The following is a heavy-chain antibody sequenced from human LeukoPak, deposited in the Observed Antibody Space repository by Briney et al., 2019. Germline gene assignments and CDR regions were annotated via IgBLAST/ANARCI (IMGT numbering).Heavy chain of an antibody. CDR3: ARHVSYDSSGYVWYFDY. CDR1: GDSNSTSNSY. D-gene: IGHD3-22*01. V-gene: IGHV4-39*01. Sequence: SETLSLTCAVSGDSNSTSNSYWGWIRRPPGTGLEWVGSIYYSGNTYYNPSLKSRVTISVDTSKNQFSLKLSSVTAADTAVYYCARHVSYDSSGYVWYFDYWGQGTLVTVSS. CDR2: IYYSGNT. J-gene: IGHJ4*02.